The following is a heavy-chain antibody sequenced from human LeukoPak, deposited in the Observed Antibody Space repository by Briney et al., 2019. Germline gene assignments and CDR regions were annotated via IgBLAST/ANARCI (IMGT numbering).Heavy chain of an antibody. CDR2: INHSGST. D-gene: IGHD4-17*01. J-gene: IGHJ4*02. V-gene: IGHV4-34*01. Sequence: SETLSLTCTVSGGSISSYYWSWIRQPPGKGLEWIGEINHSGSTNYNPSLKSRVTISVDTSKNQFSLKLSSVTAADTAVYYCARGWISAGDYAYWGQGTLVTVSS. CDR1: GGSISSYY. CDR3: ARGWISAGDYAY.